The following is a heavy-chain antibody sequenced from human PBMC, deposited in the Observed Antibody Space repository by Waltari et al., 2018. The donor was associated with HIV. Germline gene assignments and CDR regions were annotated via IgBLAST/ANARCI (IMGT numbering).Heavy chain of an antibody. CDR3: ARSAGHFDL. Sequence: EVQLVESGGGLVQPGGSLRLSCAASGFTFSSYWMHWVRQAPGKGLVWVSLMNRAGSSTCNADSVKGRFTISRDNAKNTLYLQMNSLRAEDTAVYYCARSAGHFDLWGRGTLVIVSS. CDR1: GFTFSSYW. CDR2: MNRAGSST. V-gene: IGHV3-74*01. J-gene: IGHJ2*01.